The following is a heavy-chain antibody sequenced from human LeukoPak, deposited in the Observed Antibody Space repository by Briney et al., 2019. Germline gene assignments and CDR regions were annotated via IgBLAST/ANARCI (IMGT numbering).Heavy chain of an antibody. D-gene: IGHD2-2*01. CDR3: ARDRGLYCSSTSCHREDAFDI. CDR1: GGSISSYY. J-gene: IGHJ3*02. CDR2: IYTSGST. Sequence: SETLSLTCTVSGGSISSYYWSWIRQPAGKGLEWIGRIYTSGSTNYNPSLKSRVTMSVDTSKNQFSLRLSSVTAADMAVYYCARDRGLYCSSTSCHREDAFDIWGQGTMVTVSS. V-gene: IGHV4-4*07.